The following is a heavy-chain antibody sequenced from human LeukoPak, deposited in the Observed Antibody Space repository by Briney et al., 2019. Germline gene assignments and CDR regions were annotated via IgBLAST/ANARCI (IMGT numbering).Heavy chain of an antibody. J-gene: IGHJ4*02. D-gene: IGHD1-26*01. CDR2: IYYSGST. CDR3: AMHSGSYAYESYFDY. V-gene: IGHV4-39*01. CDR1: GGSISSSSYY. Sequence: SETLSLTCTVSGGSISSSSYYWGWIRQPPGTGLEWIGSIYYSGSTYYNPSLKSRVTISVDTSKNQFSLKLSSVTAADTAVYYCAMHSGSYAYESYFDYWGQGTLVTVSS.